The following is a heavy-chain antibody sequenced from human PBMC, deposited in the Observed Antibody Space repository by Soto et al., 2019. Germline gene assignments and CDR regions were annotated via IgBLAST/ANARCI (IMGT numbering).Heavy chain of an antibody. J-gene: IGHJ6*02. CDR3: ARVMSPDIVVVPAAIMDYYGMDV. CDR1: GFTFSSYE. V-gene: IGHV3-48*03. Sequence: PGGSLRLSCAASGFTFSSYEMNWVRQAPGKGLEWVSYISSSGSTIYYADSVKGRFTISRDNAKNSLYLQMNSLRAEDTAVYYCARVMSPDIVVVPAAIMDYYGMDVWGQGTTVTVSS. CDR2: ISSSGSTI. D-gene: IGHD2-2*01.